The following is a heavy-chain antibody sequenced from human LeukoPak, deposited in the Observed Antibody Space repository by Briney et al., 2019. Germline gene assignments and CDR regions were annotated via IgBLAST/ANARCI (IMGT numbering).Heavy chain of an antibody. V-gene: IGHV3-11*01. Sequence: GGSLRLSCAASGFTFSDYNMRWIRQAPGKGLEWVSSISRSGSTKYYADSVKGRFTISRDNAKNSLFLQMNSLRPEDAAVYYCAKAPVTTCRGAFCYPFDYWGLGTLVTVSS. CDR3: AKAPVTTCRGAFCYPFDY. D-gene: IGHD2-15*01. CDR2: ISRSGSTK. CDR1: GFTFSDYN. J-gene: IGHJ4*02.